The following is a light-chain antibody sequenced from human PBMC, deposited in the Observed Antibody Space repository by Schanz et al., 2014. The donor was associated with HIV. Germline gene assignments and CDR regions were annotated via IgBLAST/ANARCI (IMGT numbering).Light chain of an antibody. Sequence: QSVLTQPPSMSAAPGQRVTISCAGSAFNIGQNYVSWFQQFPGTAPKLLIYKNNQRPSGISDRFSGSKSGTFATLAITELQTGDEADYFCGTWDTSLSAGVFGGGTKLTVL. CDR3: GTWDTSLSAGV. V-gene: IGLV1-51*01. CDR1: AFNIGQNY. CDR2: KNN. J-gene: IGLJ3*02.